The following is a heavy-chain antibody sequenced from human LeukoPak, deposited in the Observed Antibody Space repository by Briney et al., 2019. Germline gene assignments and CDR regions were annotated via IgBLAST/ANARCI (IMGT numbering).Heavy chain of an antibody. CDR3: ARGRYSSSSFPIYFGYYGMDV. V-gene: IGHV4-34*01. J-gene: IGHJ6*02. Sequence: SETLSLTCAVYGGSFSGYYWSWIRQPPGKGLEWIGEINHSGSTNYNPSLKSRVTISVDTSKNQFSLKLSSVTAADTAVYYCARGRYSSSSFPIYFGYYGMDVWGQGTTVTVSS. CDR1: GGSFSGYY. D-gene: IGHD6-6*01. CDR2: INHSGST.